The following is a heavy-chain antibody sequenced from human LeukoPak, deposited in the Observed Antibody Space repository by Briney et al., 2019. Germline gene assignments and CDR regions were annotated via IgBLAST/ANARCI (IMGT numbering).Heavy chain of an antibody. V-gene: IGHV3-33*01. CDR2: IWYDGSNK. CDR1: GFIFSDYG. Sequence: GRSLRLSCAASGFIFSDYGMHWVRQAPGKGLEWVAVIWYDGSNKYYADSVEGRFTISRDNAKNTLYLQMNSLRAEDTAVYYCARGSHIVVVTAIDYWGQGTLVTVSS. J-gene: IGHJ4*02. CDR3: ARGSHIVVVTAIDY. D-gene: IGHD2-21*02.